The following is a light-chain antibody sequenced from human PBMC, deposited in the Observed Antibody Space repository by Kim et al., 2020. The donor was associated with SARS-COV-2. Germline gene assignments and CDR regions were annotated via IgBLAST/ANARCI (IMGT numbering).Light chain of an antibody. V-gene: IGLV2-14*01. J-gene: IGLJ2*01. CDR3: TSYTTSSTRV. CDR1: SSDIGTYNY. Sequence: QSALTQPASVSGSPGQSITIFCSGTSSDIGTYNYVSWYQQHPGKVPKLMIFEVSNRPSGVSSRFSGSKSGNTASLTISGLQAEDEADYYCTSYTTSSTRVFGGGTQLTVL. CDR2: EVS.